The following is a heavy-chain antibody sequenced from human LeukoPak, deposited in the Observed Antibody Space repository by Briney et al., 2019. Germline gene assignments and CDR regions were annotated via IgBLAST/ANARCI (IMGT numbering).Heavy chain of an antibody. CDR2: VSSSSNYI. V-gene: IGHV3-21*04. Sequence: GGSLRLSCAASGFTLSDYSMNWVRQAPGKGLEWVSSVSSSSNYIYYADSVKGRFTISRDNAKNSLYLQMNSLRAEDTAMYYCARGQRGAFDIWGQGTMVTVSS. J-gene: IGHJ3*02. CDR3: ARGQRGAFDI. CDR1: GFTLSDYS.